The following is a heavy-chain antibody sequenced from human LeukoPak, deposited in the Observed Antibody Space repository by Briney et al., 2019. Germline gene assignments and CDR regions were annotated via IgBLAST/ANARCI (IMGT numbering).Heavy chain of an antibody. CDR2: IYDSGST. CDR1: GGSISSHY. CDR3: ARGVGAALPPLD. J-gene: IGHJ4*02. Sequence: SEPLSLTCTVSGGSISSHYWTWVRQPPGKGLEWIGYIYDSGSTNYNPSLKSRVTISGDTSKNQFSLKLSSVTAADTAVYYCARGVGAALPPLDWGQGTLVTVSS. V-gene: IGHV4-59*11. D-gene: IGHD1-26*01.